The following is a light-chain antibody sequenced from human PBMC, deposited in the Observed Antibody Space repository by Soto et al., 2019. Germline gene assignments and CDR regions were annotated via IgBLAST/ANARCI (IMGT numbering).Light chain of an antibody. V-gene: IGLV1-44*01. CDR2: NNN. CDR1: SSNIGSNS. J-gene: IGLJ1*01. CDR3: AAWDDSLDGPI. Sequence: QSVLTQPPSASGTPGQRVTLSCSGSSSNIGSNSVNWYQQLPGTAPKLLIYNNNQRPSGVPDRFSGSKSGTSASLAISGLQSEDESDYYCAAWDDSLDGPIFGTGTKLTVL.